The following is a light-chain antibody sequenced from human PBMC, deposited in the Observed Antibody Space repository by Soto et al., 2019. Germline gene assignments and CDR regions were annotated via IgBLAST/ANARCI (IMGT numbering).Light chain of an antibody. CDR1: SSNIGAGYD. J-gene: IGLJ3*02. V-gene: IGLV1-40*01. CDR2: GNN. CDR3: QSYDSALSGSNWV. Sequence: QAVVTQPPSVSGAPGQRVTISCTGSSSNIGAGYDVHWYQQLPGTAPKLLIYGNNNRPSGVPDRFSGSKSGTSASLAITGLQADDEADYYCQSYDSALSGSNWVFGGGTK.